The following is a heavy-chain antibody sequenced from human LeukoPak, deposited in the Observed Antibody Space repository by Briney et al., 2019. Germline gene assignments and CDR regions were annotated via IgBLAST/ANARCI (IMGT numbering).Heavy chain of an antibody. D-gene: IGHD2-2*01. CDR3: ARDYRASSIVVVPAASYNWFDP. Sequence: LVKVSCKASGGTFSSYTISLVRQAPGQGLEWMGRIIPIPGIANYAQKFQGRVTITADKSTSTAYMELSSLRSEDTAVYYCARDYRASSIVVVPAASYNWFDPWGQGTLVTVSS. CDR2: IIPIPGIA. V-gene: IGHV1-69*04. CDR1: GGTFSSYT. J-gene: IGHJ5*02.